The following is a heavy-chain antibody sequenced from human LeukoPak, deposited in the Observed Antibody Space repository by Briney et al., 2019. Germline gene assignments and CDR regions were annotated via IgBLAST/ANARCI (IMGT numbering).Heavy chain of an antibody. CDR2: INPNSGGT. J-gene: IGHJ4*02. V-gene: IGHV1-2*02. D-gene: IGHD5-18*01. Sequence: ASVKVSCKASGYTFTGYYMHWVRQAPGQGLEWMGWINPNSGGTNYAQKFQGRVTMTRDTSISTAYMELSRLRSDDTAVYYCALRRGYSYGSFDYWGQGTPVTVSS. CDR1: GYTFTGYY. CDR3: ALRRGYSYGSFDY.